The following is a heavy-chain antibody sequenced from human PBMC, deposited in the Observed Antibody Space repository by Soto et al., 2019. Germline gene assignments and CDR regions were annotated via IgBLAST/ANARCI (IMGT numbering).Heavy chain of an antibody. CDR3: VHGWSGTMWFDP. Sequence: GGSLRLSCAASGFTFTSYAMSWVRQAPGKGLEWVSSISDSGANTYYADSVKGRFTISRDNSKNTLYLQMISLGAGDTAVYYCVHGWSGTMWFDPWGQGTLVTVSS. CDR1: GFTFTSYA. D-gene: IGHD6-19*01. CDR2: ISDSGANT. J-gene: IGHJ5*02. V-gene: IGHV3-23*01.